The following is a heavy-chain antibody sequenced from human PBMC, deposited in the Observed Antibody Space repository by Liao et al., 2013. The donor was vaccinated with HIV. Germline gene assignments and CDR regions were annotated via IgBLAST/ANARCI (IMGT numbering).Heavy chain of an antibody. CDR1: GGSITSGNFY. J-gene: IGHJ4*02. V-gene: IGHV4-30-4*08. D-gene: IGHD2/OR15-2a*01. CDR3: ATRKTERLTLFDIVRTRYFHFDS. CDR2: IYYSGNT. Sequence: QVQLQESGPGLVKPSQTLSLTCTVSGGSITSGNFYWNWIRQPPGKGLEWIGYIYYSGNTYYNPSLKSRVTISFDPSKSQASLRLTSVTAADTAVYYCATRKTERLTLFDIVRTRYFHFDSWAQGTLVTVSS.